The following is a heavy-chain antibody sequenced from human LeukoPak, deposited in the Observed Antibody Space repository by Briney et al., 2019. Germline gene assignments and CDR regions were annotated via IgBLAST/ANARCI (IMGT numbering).Heavy chain of an antibody. D-gene: IGHD5-18*01. Sequence: ASVKVSCNASGYTFTSYYMHWVRQSPGQGLEELGIINPSGGSTSYAQKFHGRVTMTRDTSTSTIYIALSSVLSEVTAVYYFSRDLSRDGYTRPGRGFDPWGQGTLGTASS. CDR2: INPSGGST. CDR3: SRDLSRDGYTRPGRGFDP. V-gene: IGHV1-46*01. J-gene: IGHJ5*02. CDR1: GYTFTSYY.